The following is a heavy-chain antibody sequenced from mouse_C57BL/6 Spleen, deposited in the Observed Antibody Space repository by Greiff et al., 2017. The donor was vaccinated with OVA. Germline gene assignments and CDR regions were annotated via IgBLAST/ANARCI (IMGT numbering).Heavy chain of an antibody. CDR1: GYSITSGYY. D-gene: IGHD1-1*01. CDR2: ISYDGSN. V-gene: IGHV3-6*01. Sequence: EVKLMESGPGLVKPSQSLSLTCSVTGYSITSGYYWNWIRQFPGNKLEWMGYISYDGSNNYNPSLKNRISITRDTSKNQFFLKLNSVTTEDTATYYCARGSSYRYFDVWGTGTTVTVSS. J-gene: IGHJ1*03. CDR3: ARGSSYRYFDV.